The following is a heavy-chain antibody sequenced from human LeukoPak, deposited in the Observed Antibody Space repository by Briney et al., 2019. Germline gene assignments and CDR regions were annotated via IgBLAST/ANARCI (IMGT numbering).Heavy chain of an antibody. Sequence: PSETLSLTCTVSGGSISSYYWSWIRQPPGKGLEWIGYIYNSGSTKYNPSLKSRVTISVDTSKNQFSLKLSSVTAADTAVYYCARGASSSGYSSSWLFYFDYWGQGTLVTVSS. J-gene: IGHJ4*02. CDR1: GGSISSYY. CDR2: IYNSGST. CDR3: ARGASSSGYSSSWLFYFDY. V-gene: IGHV4-59*01. D-gene: IGHD6-13*01.